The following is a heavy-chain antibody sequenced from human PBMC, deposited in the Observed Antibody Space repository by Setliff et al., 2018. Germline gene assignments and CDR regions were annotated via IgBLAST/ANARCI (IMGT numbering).Heavy chain of an antibody. V-gene: IGHV3-23*01. Sequence: GGSLRLSCAASGFTFSNYYMTWIRQAPGKGLEWVSAISASGRTTYSADSVKGRFTISRDNSKNTLSLQMNSLRGEDTAVYYCARGNGMDVWGQGTTVTVSS. CDR2: ISASGRTT. CDR3: ARGNGMDV. J-gene: IGHJ6*02. CDR1: GFTFSNYY.